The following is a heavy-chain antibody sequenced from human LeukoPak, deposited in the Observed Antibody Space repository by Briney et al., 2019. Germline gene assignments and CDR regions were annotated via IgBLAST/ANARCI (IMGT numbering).Heavy chain of an antibody. D-gene: IGHD4-17*01. CDR1: GYAFTSYY. CDR3: ARDGDHSTVTTNRFDP. V-gene: IGHV1-46*01. CDR2: INPSGGST. Sequence: ASVKVSCKASGYAFTSYYMHWVRQAPGQGLEWMGIINPSGGSTSYAQKFQGRVTMTRDMSTSTVYMELSSLRSEDTAVYYCARDGDHSTVTTNRFDPWGQGTLVTVSS. J-gene: IGHJ5*02.